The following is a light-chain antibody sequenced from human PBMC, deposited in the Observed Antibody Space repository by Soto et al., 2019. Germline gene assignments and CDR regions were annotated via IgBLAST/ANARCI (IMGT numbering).Light chain of an antibody. CDR2: EVS. V-gene: IGLV2-8*01. Sequence: QSAPTQPPSASGSPGQSATISCTGTSSDVGGYNYVSWYQQYPGKAPKLMIYEVSKRPSGVPDRFSGSKSGNTASLTVSGLQAEDEADYHCSSYAGSSTWVFGGGTKLTVL. J-gene: IGLJ2*01. CDR1: SSDVGGYNY. CDR3: SSYAGSSTWV.